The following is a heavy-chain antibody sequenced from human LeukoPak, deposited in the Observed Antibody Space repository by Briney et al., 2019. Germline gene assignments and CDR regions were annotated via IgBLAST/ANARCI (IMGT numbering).Heavy chain of an antibody. J-gene: IGHJ5*02. CDR2: IIPIFGTA. CDR3: ARDSGYSYGFNWFDP. CDR1: GCTFSSYA. V-gene: IGHV1-69*05. Sequence: SVKVSCKASGCTFSSYAISWVRQAPGQGLEWMGRIIPIFGTANYAQKFQGRVTITTDESTSTAYMELSSLRSEDTAVYYCARDSGYSYGFNWFDPWGQGTLVTVSS. D-gene: IGHD5-18*01.